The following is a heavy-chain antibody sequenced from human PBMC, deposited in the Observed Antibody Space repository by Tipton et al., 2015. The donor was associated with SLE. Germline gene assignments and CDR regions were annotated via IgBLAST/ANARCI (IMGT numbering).Heavy chain of an antibody. D-gene: IGHD5-18*01. CDR2: ISAYSGNT. CDR1: GYTFTIYG. Sequence: QVQLVQSGAEVKKPGASVKVSCKTSGYTFTIYGITWVRQAPGQGLEWMGWISAYSGNTNYAQKLQGRVTMTTDTFTSTAYMELRSLISDDTAVYLCARVDTAMVTSYFDYWGQGTLVTVSS. V-gene: IGHV1-18*04. J-gene: IGHJ4*02. CDR3: ARVDTAMVTSYFDY.